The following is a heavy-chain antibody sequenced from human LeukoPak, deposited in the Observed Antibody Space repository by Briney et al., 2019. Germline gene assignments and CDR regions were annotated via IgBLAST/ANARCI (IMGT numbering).Heavy chain of an antibody. J-gene: IGHJ3*02. CDR2: IIPIFGTA. CDR1: GGTFSSYA. Sequence: ASVKVSCKASGGTFSSYAISWVRQAPGQGLEWMGGIIPIFGTANYAQKFQGRVTITTDESTSTAYMELSSLRSEDTAVYYCATPVPLMTPVEGDAFDIWGQGTMVTVSS. V-gene: IGHV1-69*05. D-gene: IGHD3-16*01. CDR3: ATPVPLMTPVEGDAFDI.